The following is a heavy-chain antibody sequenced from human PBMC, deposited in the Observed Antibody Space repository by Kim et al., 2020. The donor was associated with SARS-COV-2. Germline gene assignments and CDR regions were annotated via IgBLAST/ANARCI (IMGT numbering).Heavy chain of an antibody. Sequence: SETLSLTCAVYGGSFSGYYWSWIRQPPGKGLEWIGEINHSGSTNYNPSLKSRVTISVDTSKNQFSLKLSSVTAADTAVYYCARVGAIAAAGKFDYWGQGT. CDR3: ARVGAIAAAGKFDY. J-gene: IGHJ4*02. CDR2: INHSGST. CDR1: GGSFSGYY. V-gene: IGHV4-34*01. D-gene: IGHD6-13*01.